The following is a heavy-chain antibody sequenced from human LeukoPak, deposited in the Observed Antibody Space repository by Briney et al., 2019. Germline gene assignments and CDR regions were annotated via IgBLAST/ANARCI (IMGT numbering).Heavy chain of an antibody. D-gene: IGHD3-10*01. J-gene: IGHJ6*02. CDR2: ISNTGTET. V-gene: IGHV3-23*01. CDR3: AKVPYSDYGSGRPPFMDV. CDR1: GFTFTNYA. Sequence: GGSLRLSCVASGFTFTNYAMSWIRQAPGKGLEWVSTISNTGTETYYADSVQGRFTISRDNSENTLYLQMNNLRAEDTAIYYCAKVPYSDYGSGRPPFMDVWGQGTTVAVSS.